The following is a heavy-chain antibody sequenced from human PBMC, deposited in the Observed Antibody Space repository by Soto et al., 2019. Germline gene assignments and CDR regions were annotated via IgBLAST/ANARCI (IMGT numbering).Heavy chain of an antibody. CDR1: GYTFTSYY. CDR3: ARDFAYFDS. D-gene: IGHD3-3*01. J-gene: IGHJ4*02. V-gene: IGHV1-46*01. Sequence: ASVKVSCKASGYTFTSYYMHWVRQAPGQGLEWMGIINPSGGSTSYAQKFQGRVSISMDTSKNQFSLNLDSVTAADTAVYFCARDFAYFDSWGQGTLVTVSS. CDR2: INPSGGST.